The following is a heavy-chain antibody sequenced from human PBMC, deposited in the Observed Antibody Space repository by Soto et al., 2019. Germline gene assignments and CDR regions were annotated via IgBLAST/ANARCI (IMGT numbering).Heavy chain of an antibody. J-gene: IGHJ6*03. V-gene: IGHV4-34*01. D-gene: IGHD2-15*01. CDR1: GGSFSGYY. Sequence: QVQLQQWGAGLLKPSETLSLTCAVYGGSFSGYYWSWIRQPPGKGLEWIGEINHSGSTNYNPSLKDPVNISVSTSQNQFCLKVSFVTGAETAVYYLAGGKGEYCSCCSCYRGYYYHMDVWGKGTTVTVSS. CDR2: INHSGST. CDR3: AGGKGEYCSCCSCYRGYYYHMDV.